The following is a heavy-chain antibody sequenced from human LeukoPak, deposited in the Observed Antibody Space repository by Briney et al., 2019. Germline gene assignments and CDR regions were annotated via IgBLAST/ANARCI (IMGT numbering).Heavy chain of an antibody. CDR1: GGSISSYY. J-gene: IGHJ4*02. D-gene: IGHD6-13*01. CDR2: IYYSGST. CDR3: AREGSSSGGFDY. Sequence: PSETLSLTCTVSGGSISSYYWRWIRQPPGKGLEWIGYIYYSGSTNYDPSLKSRVTISVDTSKNQFSLKLSSVTAADTAVYYCAREGSSSGGFDYWGQGTLVTVSS. V-gene: IGHV4-59*01.